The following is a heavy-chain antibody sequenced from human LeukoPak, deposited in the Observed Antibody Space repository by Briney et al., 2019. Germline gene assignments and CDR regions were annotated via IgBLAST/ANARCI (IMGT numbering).Heavy chain of an antibody. J-gene: IGHJ6*02. V-gene: IGHV3-33*01. Sequence: PGGSLRLSCAASGFTFSSYGMHWVRQAPGKGLEWVAVIWYDGSNKYYADSVKGRFTISRDNSKNTLYLQMNSLRAEDTAVYYCARDPMIVANGMDVWGQGTTVTVSS. D-gene: IGHD3-22*01. CDR2: IWYDGSNK. CDR1: GFTFSSYG. CDR3: ARDPMIVANGMDV.